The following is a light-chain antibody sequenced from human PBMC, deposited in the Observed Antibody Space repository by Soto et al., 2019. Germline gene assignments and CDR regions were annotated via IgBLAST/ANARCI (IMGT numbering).Light chain of an antibody. CDR2: DAS. CDR3: QQYSSYST. Sequence: DIQMTQSPSTLSASVGDRVTITCRASQSIYTFLAWDQQKPGQAPRLLIYDASSLESGVPSRFRGGASGTEFTLTIRSLQPDDFATYYCQQYSSYSTFGQGTKVEIK. CDR1: QSIYTF. J-gene: IGKJ1*01. V-gene: IGKV1-5*01.